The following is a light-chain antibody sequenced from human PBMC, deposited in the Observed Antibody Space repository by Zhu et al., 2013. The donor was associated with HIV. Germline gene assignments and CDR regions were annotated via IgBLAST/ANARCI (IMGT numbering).Light chain of an antibody. CDR3: QTWGTGIRV. Sequence: QPVLTQSPSASASLGASVKLTCTLNSGHNGYAIAWHQQQPQKGPRYLMKLNSDGSHIKGDGIPDRFSASSSGTERYLTISSLQSEDEADYYCQTWGTGIRVFGGGTKLTVL. CDR1: SGHNGYA. V-gene: IGLV4-69*01. J-gene: IGLJ3*02. CDR2: LNSDGSH.